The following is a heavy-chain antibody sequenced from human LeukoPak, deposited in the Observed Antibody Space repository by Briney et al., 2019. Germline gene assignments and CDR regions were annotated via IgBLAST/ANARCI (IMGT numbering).Heavy chain of an antibody. D-gene: IGHD3-10*01. CDR3: ARDELLWFGELLHSSSDY. CDR2: ISSSSSYI. V-gene: IGHV3-21*01. J-gene: IGHJ4*02. CDR1: GGSFSGYY. Sequence: PSETLSLTCAVYGGSFSGYYWSWIRQPPGKGLEWVSSISSSSSYIYYADSVKGRFTISRDNAKNSLYLQMNSLRAEDTAVYYCARDELLWFGELLHSSSDYWGQGTLVTVSS.